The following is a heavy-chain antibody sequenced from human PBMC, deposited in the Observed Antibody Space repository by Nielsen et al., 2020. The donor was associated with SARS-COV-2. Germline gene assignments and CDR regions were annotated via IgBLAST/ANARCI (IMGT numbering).Heavy chain of an antibody. Sequence: WIRQPPGKGLEWVSAISGSGGSTYYADSVKGRFTISRDNSKNTLYLQMNSLRAEDTAVYYCARDTHYYDSSGYYAPPYYYYGMDVWGQGTTVTASS. CDR2: ISGSGGST. D-gene: IGHD3-22*01. V-gene: IGHV3-23*01. J-gene: IGHJ6*02. CDR3: ARDTHYYDSSGYYAPPYYYYGMDV.